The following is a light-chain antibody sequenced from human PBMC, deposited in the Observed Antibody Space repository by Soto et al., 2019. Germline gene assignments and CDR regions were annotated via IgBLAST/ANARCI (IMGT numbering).Light chain of an antibody. CDR2: GVS. CDR3: QHYNSYSEA. Sequence: DIVLTQSPENLSVSPGESATLSCRASQSVGPNLVWYQQKFGQAPRLLIYGVSTRATGVPARFSGSGSGTEFTLAISSLQPDDFATYYCQHYNSYSEAFGQGTKVDIK. CDR1: QSVGPN. V-gene: IGKV3-15*01. J-gene: IGKJ1*01.